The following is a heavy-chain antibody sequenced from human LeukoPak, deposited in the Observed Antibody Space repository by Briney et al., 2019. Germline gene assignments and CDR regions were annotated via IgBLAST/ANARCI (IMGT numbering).Heavy chain of an antibody. D-gene: IGHD6-13*01. Sequence: GGSLRLSCAASGFMFSNYAMSWVRQAPGKGLEWDSGISTRGGGIYYADSVKGRFTISRDNSKNTLYLQMKSLRSDDTAVYYCAGDFGKAAGPYWGPGTLVTVSS. CDR1: GFMFSNYA. J-gene: IGHJ4*02. V-gene: IGHV3-23*01. CDR3: AGDFGKAAGPY. CDR2: ISTRGGGI.